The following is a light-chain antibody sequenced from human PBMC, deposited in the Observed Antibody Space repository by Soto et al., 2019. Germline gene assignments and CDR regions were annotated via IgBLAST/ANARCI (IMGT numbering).Light chain of an antibody. V-gene: IGLV2-18*02. Sequence: HSVLTQPPSVYGSPGQSVAISCTGSSSDVGSNNRVSWYHQPPGTAPKLIIYDVTNRPSGVPDRFSGSKSGNTASLTISGLQAEDEADYYCSSYTTSNTCVFGTGTKVTVL. CDR1: SSDVGSNNR. J-gene: IGLJ1*01. CDR2: DVT. CDR3: SSYTTSNTCV.